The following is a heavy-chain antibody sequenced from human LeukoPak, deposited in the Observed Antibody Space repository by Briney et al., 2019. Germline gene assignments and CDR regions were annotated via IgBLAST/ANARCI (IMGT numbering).Heavy chain of an antibody. J-gene: IGHJ6*03. CDR3: ARAILGSTYYYYYMDV. CDR1: GYSFTSYW. V-gene: IGHV5-51*01. Sequence: GESLKISCKGSGYSFTSYWIGWVRQMPGKGLEWMGIIYPGDSDTRYSPSFQGQVTISADKSISTAYLQWSSLKASDTAMYYCARAILGSTYYYYYMDVWGKGTTVTVSS. CDR2: IYPGDSDT. D-gene: IGHD3-3*01.